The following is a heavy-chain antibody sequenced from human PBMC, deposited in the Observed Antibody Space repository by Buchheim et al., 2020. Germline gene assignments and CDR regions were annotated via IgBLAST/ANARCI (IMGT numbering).Heavy chain of an antibody. D-gene: IGHD3-22*01. CDR3: AREFVPYYYDSSGVGYFDL. Sequence: EVQLVESGGGLVQPGGSLRLSCAASGFTFSSYDMHWVRQATGKGLEWVSAIGTAGDTYYPGSVKGRFTISRENANNSLYLEMNSLRAGDTAVYYCAREFVPYYYDSSGVGYFDLWGRGTL. CDR1: GFTFSSYD. V-gene: IGHV3-13*04. J-gene: IGHJ2*01. CDR2: IGTAGDT.